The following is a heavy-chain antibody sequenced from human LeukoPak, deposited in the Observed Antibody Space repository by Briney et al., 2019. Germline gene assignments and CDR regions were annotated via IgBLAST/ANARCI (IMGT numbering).Heavy chain of an antibody. CDR3: ARYDSSGYSIEY. CDR1: GGAISSHY. Sequence: SETLSLTCTVSGGAISSHYWSWIRQPPGKGLEWIGYTYFSGNINYIPSLKSRVTISVDTSKTHFSLKLSSVTAADTAVYYCARYDSSGYSIEYWGQGTQVTVAS. D-gene: IGHD3-22*01. CDR2: TYFSGNI. J-gene: IGHJ4*02. V-gene: IGHV4-59*11.